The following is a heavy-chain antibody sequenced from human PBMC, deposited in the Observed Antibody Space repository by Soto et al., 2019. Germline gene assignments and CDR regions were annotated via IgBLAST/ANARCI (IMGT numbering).Heavy chain of an antibody. D-gene: IGHD3-22*01. CDR3: ARGNTMIIEVTK. Sequence: PGGSLRLSCAASGFTFSSYGMHWVRQAPGKGLEWVAVISYDGSNKYYADSVKGRFTISRDNSKNTLYLQMNSLRAEDTAVYYCARGNTMIIEVTKWGQGTLVTVSS. J-gene: IGHJ4*02. CDR1: GFTFSSYG. CDR2: ISYDGSNK. V-gene: IGHV3-30*03.